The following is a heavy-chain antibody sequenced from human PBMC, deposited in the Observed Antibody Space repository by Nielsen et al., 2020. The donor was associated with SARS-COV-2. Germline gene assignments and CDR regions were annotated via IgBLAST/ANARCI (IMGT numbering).Heavy chain of an antibody. CDR3: ARGNFWSGFEGN. CDR2: IHHSGRT. CDR1: GASLSGYY. V-gene: IGHV4-34*01. Sequence: SETLSLTYAVYGASLSGYYWAWIRQPPGKGLEWIGEIHHSGRTNYNPSLKSRVTISIDTSKNQLSLNVKSVTAADTAVYYCARGNFWSGFEGNWGQGTLVTVSS. D-gene: IGHD3-3*01. J-gene: IGHJ4*02.